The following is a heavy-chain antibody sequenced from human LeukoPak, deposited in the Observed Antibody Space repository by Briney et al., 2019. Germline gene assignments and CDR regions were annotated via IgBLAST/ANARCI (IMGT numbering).Heavy chain of an antibody. J-gene: IGHJ5*02. D-gene: IGHD2-2*01. CDR3: ARIRPGYCSSTSCQPGGWFDP. V-gene: IGHV4-4*07. Sequence: SETLSLTCTVSGGSISSYYWSWIRQPAGKGLEWIGRIYTSGSTNYNPSLKSRVTMSVDTSKIQFSLKLSSVTAADTAVYYCARIRPGYCSSTSCQPGGWFDPWGQGTLVTVSS. CDR2: IYTSGST. CDR1: GGSISSYY.